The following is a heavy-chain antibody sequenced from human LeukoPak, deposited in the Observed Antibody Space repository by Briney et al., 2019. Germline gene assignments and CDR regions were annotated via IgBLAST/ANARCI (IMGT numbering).Heavy chain of an antibody. J-gene: IGHJ4*02. CDR3: AKDYAVGSIDY. CDR2: ISRSGEST. D-gene: IGHD3-16*01. CDR1: GFVFSSYE. Sequence: GGSLRLSCAASGFVFSSYEMNWVRQAPGKGLEWVSSISRSGESTFYADSVRGRFTISRDNSKNTVSLQMESLRAEDTALYYCAKDYAVGSIDYWGQGTLVTVSS. V-gene: IGHV3-23*01.